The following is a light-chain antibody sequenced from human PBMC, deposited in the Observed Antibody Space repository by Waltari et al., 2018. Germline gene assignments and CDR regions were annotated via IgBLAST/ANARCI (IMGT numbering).Light chain of an antibody. V-gene: IGLV2-14*01. J-gene: IGLJ3*02. CDR3: TSYTSSSTWV. CDR2: EVS. CDR1: SSDVGGYNY. Sequence: QSALTQPASVSGSPGQSITISCTGTSSDVGGYNYVSWYQHHPGKAPKCMIYEVSNRPSGVSHRFSGSKSGNTASLTISGLQAEDEADYYCTSYTSSSTWVFGGGTKVTVL.